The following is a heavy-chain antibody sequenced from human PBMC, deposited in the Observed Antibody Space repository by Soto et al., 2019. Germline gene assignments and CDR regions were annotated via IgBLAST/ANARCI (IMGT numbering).Heavy chain of an antibody. V-gene: IGHV2-26*01. CDR3: ARVSGGYYFAHDF. Sequence: QITLKESGPVLVRPTETLTLTCTVSGFSLSNARVSVGWISQPPGKALEWLAHIFSNDEKAYSTSLKGRLTISKDTSKSQVVLTMTNVDPVDTATYYCARVSGGYYFAHDFWGQGTLVTVSS. D-gene: IGHD1-26*01. J-gene: IGHJ4*02. CDR1: GFSLSNARVS. CDR2: IFSNDEK.